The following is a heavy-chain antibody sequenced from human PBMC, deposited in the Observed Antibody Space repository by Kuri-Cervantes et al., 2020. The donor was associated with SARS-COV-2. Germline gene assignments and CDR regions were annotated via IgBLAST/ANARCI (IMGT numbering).Heavy chain of an antibody. J-gene: IGHJ6*02. Sequence: GGSLRLSCAASGFTFSGHWIHWVRQAPGKGLVWVSRINPDGSYTNNADSVKGRFTLSRDNAKNMLFLQMNSLRAEDTAVYYCARDREVTAYYYGMDVWGQGTTVTVSS. V-gene: IGHV3-74*01. D-gene: IGHD2-21*02. CDR1: GFTFSGHW. CDR2: INPDGSYT. CDR3: ARDREVTAYYYGMDV.